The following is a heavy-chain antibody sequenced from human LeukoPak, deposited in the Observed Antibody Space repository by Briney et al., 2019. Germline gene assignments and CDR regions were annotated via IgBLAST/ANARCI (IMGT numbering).Heavy chain of an antibody. CDR3: ARALKVVVAATRWFDP. CDR2: INHSGST. J-gene: IGHJ5*02. D-gene: IGHD2-15*01. CDR1: GGSFSGYY. V-gene: IGHV4-34*01. Sequence: PSETLSLTCAVYGGSFSGYYWSWTRQPPGKGLEWIGEINHSGSTNYNPSLKSRVTISVDTSKNQFSLKLSSVTAADTAVYYCARALKVVVAATRWFDPWGQGTLVTVSS.